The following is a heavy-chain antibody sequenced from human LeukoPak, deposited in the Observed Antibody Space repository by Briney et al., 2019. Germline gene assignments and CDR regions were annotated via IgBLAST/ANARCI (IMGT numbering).Heavy chain of an antibody. CDR3: ARGVRVVPAATGPHYYYYGMDV. Sequence: SETLSLTCTVSGGSISGYYWSWIRQPPGKGLEWIGEINHSGSTNYNPSLKSRVTISVDTSKNQFSLKLSSVTAADTAVYYCARGVRVVPAATGPHYYYYGMDVWGKGTTVTVSS. CDR1: GGSISGYY. CDR2: INHSGST. J-gene: IGHJ6*04. V-gene: IGHV4-34*01. D-gene: IGHD2-2*01.